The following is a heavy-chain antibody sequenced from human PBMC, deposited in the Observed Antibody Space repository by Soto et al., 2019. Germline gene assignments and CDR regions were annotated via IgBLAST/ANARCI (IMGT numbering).Heavy chain of an antibody. V-gene: IGHV3-23*01. CDR3: AVGNINKYYYYGMDV. CDR2: ISGSGGST. D-gene: IGHD1-26*01. J-gene: IGHJ6*02. Sequence: GGSLRLSCAASGFTFSSYAMSWVRQAPGKGLEWVSAISGSGGSTYYADSVKGRFTISRDNSKNTLYLQMNSLRAEDTAVYYCAVGNINKYYYYGMDVWGQGTTVTVSS. CDR1: GFTFSSYA.